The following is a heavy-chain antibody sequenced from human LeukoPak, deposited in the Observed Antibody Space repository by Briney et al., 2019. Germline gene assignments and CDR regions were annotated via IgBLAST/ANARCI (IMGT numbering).Heavy chain of an antibody. CDR3: ARDGGGNSPFFDY. Sequence: KPSETLSLTCTVSGGSITNYYWSWIRQPPGMGLEWIAYMYYSGSTRYNPSLKSRVTVSVDTSKNHFSLKLSSVTAADTAVYYCARDGGGNSPFFDYWGQGTVVTVSS. V-gene: IGHV4-59*12. CDR1: GGSITNYY. D-gene: IGHD4-23*01. J-gene: IGHJ4*02. CDR2: MYYSGST.